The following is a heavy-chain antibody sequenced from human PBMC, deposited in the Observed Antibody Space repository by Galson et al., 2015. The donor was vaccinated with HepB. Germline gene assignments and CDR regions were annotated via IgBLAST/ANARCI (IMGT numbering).Heavy chain of an antibody. J-gene: IGHJ4*02. CDR1: GFSFNNYA. CDR3: ARDRNDYGDERFDY. D-gene: IGHD4-17*01. V-gene: IGHV3-30-3*01. CDR2: VSFDGNRK. Sequence: SLRLSCAASGFSFNNYAMHWVRQAPGKGLEWVAVVSFDGNRKYYADFVEGRFTISRDNSKNTFYLQMNSLRTEDTAVYYCARDRNDYGDERFDYWGQGTLVCVSS.